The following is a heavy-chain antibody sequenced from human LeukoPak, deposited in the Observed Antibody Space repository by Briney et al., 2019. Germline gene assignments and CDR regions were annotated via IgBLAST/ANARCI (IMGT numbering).Heavy chain of an antibody. Sequence: GGSLRLSCTASGFTFGDYAMSWVRQAPGKGLEWVGFIRSKAYGGTTEYAASVKGRFTISRDDSKSIAYLQMNSLKTEDTAVYYCTRVGGIAAASAWFDPWGQGTLVTVSS. CDR2: IRSKAYGGTT. D-gene: IGHD6-13*01. CDR1: GFTFGDYA. J-gene: IGHJ5*02. CDR3: TRVGGIAAASAWFDP. V-gene: IGHV3-49*04.